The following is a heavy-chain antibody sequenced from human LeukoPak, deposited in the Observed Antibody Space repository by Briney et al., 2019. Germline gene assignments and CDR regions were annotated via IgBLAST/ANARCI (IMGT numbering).Heavy chain of an antibody. CDR2: IYYSRSI. D-gene: IGHD1-26*01. V-gene: IGHV4-39*01. Sequence: SETLSLTCTVSGGSISSSSYYWGWIRQPPGKGLEWIGRIYYSRSIYYNWSVTSRVTISVDTSKIQCSLKLGSLTAADTAVYYCARRHGSRSYRHFDYWGQGTLVTVSS. CDR1: GGSISSSSYY. CDR3: ARRHGSRSYRHFDY. J-gene: IGHJ4*02.